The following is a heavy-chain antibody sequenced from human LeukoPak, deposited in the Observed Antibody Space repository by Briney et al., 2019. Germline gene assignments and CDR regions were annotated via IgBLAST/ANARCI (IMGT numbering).Heavy chain of an antibody. J-gene: IGHJ4*02. CDR1: GGSLSGYY. Sequence: PSETLSLTCAVYGGSLSGYYWSWIRQPPGKGLEWIGEINHSGSTNYNPSLKSRVTISVDTSKNQFSLKLSSVTAADTAVYYCARTYYGSAMGFDYWGQGTLVTVSS. CDR3: ARTYYGSAMGFDY. V-gene: IGHV4-34*01. D-gene: IGHD3-10*01. CDR2: INHSGST.